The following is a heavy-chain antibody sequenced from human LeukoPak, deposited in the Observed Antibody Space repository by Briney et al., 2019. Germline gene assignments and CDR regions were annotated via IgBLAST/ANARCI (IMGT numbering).Heavy chain of an antibody. D-gene: IGHD3-22*01. J-gene: IGHJ4*02. CDR3: ARDHSRNYYDSSGYQGVY. CDR1: GGTFSSYA. CDR2: IIPILGIA. V-gene: IGHV1-69*04. Sequence: SVKVSCKASGGTFSSYAISWVRQAPGQGLEWMGRIIPILGIANYAQKFQGRVTITADKSTSTAYMELSSLRSEDTAVYYCARDHSRNYYDSSGYQGVYWGQGTLVTVSS.